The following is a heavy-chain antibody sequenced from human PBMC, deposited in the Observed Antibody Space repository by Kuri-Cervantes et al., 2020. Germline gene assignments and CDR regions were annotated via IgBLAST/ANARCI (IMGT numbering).Heavy chain of an antibody. V-gene: IGHV3-21*01. CDR2: ISSSSSYI. Sequence: GESLKISCAASGFTFSSYSMNWVRQATGKGLEWVSSISSSSSYIYYADSVKGRFTITRDNAKNSLYLQVNSLRAEDTAVYYCAKPKYSSSSGLGYYYYGMDVWGQGTTVTVSS. CDR3: AKPKYSSSSGLGYYYYGMDV. J-gene: IGHJ6*02. D-gene: IGHD6-6*01. CDR1: GFTFSSYS.